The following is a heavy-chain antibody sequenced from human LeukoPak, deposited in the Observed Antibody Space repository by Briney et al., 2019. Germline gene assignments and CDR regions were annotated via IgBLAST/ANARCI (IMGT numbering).Heavy chain of an antibody. Sequence: PGGSLRLSCAVSGFTFSSSWMHRVCQAPGKGLVWVSHIKTDGSTTAYADSVKGRFTISRDNAKNTLYLQMNSLRAEDTGVYYCARGNQQLPRSTPDYWGQGTLVTVSS. CDR2: IKTDGSTT. CDR1: GFTFSSSW. CDR3: ARGNQQLPRSTPDY. D-gene: IGHD2-2*01. J-gene: IGHJ4*02. V-gene: IGHV3-74*01.